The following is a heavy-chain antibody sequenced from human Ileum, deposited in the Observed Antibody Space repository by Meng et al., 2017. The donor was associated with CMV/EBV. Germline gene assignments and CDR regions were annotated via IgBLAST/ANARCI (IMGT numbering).Heavy chain of an antibody. Sequence: FYFDDYGMTWVGQAPGKGREWVSGLNWNGASTSYAGSVKSRCTIYRDNAKNSLYLQMNSLRAEDTAFYYCARVTVAVTSTLGWFDTWGQGTLVTVSS. V-gene: IGHV3-20*03. D-gene: IGHD4-23*01. CDR3: ARVTVAVTSTLGWFDT. J-gene: IGHJ5*02. CDR2: LNWNGAST. CDR1: FYFDDYG.